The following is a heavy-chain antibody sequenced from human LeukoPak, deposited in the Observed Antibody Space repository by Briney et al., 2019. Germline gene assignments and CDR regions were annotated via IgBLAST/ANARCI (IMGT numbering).Heavy chain of an antibody. CDR3: ARDFDDSGYYYGASEN. CDR2: IKQDGSEK. CDR1: GFTFSSYW. V-gene: IGHV3-7*01. J-gene: IGHJ4*02. Sequence: GGSLRLSCAASGFTFSSYWMSWVRQAPGKGLEWVANIKQDGSEKYYVDSVKGRFTISRDNAKNSLYLQMNSLRAEDTAVYYCARDFDDSGYYYGASENWDQGTLVTVSS. D-gene: IGHD3-22*01.